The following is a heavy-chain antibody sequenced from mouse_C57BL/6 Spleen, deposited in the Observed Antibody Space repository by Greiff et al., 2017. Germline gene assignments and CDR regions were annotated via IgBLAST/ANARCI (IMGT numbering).Heavy chain of an antibody. V-gene: IGHV5-4*01. D-gene: IGHD2-4*01. CDR3: ARDRYDYENAMDY. CDR2: ISDGGSYT. J-gene: IGHJ4*01. CDR1: GFTFSSYA. Sequence: EVKLVESGGGLVKPGGSLKLSCAASGFTFSSYAMSWVRQTPEKRLEWVATISDGGSYTYYPDNVKGRFTISRDNAKNNLYLQMSHLKSEDTAMYYCARDRYDYENAMDYWGQGTSVTVSS.